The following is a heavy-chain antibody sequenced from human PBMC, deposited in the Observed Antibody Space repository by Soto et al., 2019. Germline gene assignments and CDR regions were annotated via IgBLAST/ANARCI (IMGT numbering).Heavy chain of an antibody. V-gene: IGHV4-59*01. J-gene: IGHJ4*02. CDR2: IYYSGST. Sequence: SETLSLTCTVSGGSISSYYWSWIRQPPGKGLEWIGYIYYSGSTNYNPSLKSRVTISVDTSKNQFSLKLSSVTAADTAVYYCARDLFYSSRGHFGVWGQGALVTVSS. CDR1: GGSISSYY. CDR3: ARDLFYSSRGHFGV. D-gene: IGHD6-13*01.